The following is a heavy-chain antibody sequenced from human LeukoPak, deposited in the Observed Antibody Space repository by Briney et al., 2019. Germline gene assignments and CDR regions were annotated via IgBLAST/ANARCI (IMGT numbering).Heavy chain of an antibody. CDR3: ARISEQLVSRWYYYFMDV. CDR1: GGSINNYY. J-gene: IGHJ6*03. CDR2: VYSSGST. Sequence: SETLSLTCSVSGGSINNYYWTWVRQPPGKGLEWIGSVYSSGSTNDNPSLKSRVTMSLDASPKQFSLKMRSVTAADTAVYYCARISEQLVSRWYYYFMDVWGKGTTVTVSS. V-gene: IGHV4-59*01. D-gene: IGHD6-6*01.